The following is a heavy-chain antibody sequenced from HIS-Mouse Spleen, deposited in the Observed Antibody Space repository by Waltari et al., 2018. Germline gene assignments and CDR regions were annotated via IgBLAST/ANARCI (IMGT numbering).Heavy chain of an antibody. J-gene: IGHJ2*01. CDR3: AREIPYSSSWYDWYFDL. D-gene: IGHD6-13*01. CDR1: GGSISSSSSY. CDR2: IYYSGST. Sequence: QLQLQESGPGLVKPAETLSLTCTVPGGSISSSSSYWGCLRQPPGKGLEWIGSIYYSGSTYYNPSLKSRVTISVDTSKNQFSLKLSSVTAADTAVYYCAREIPYSSSWYDWYFDLWGRGTLVTVSS. V-gene: IGHV4-39*07.